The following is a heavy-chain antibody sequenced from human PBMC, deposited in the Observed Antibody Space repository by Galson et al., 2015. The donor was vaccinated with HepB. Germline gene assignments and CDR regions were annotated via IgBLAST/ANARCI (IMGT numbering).Heavy chain of an antibody. CDR3: ARDGRDFWGGYYLFPPVKTHTNSKNGGSGFSSYYGMDV. Sequence: SLRLSCAASGFTFSDYYMSWIRQAPGKGLEWVSYISSSSSYTNYADSVKGRFTISRDNAKNSLYLQMNSLRAEDTAVYYCARDGRDFWGGYYLFPPVKTHTNSKNGGSGFSSYYGMDVWGQGTTVTVSS. CDR2: ISSSSSYT. V-gene: IGHV3-11*06. CDR1: GFTFSDYY. J-gene: IGHJ6*02. D-gene: IGHD3-3*01.